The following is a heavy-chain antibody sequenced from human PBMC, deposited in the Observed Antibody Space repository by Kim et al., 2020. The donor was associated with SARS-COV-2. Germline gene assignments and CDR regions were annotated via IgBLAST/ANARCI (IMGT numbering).Heavy chain of an antibody. J-gene: IGHJ3*02. CDR2: INHSGST. D-gene: IGHD6-13*01. CDR1: GGSFSGYY. Sequence: SETLSLTCAVYGGSFSGYYWSWICQPPGKGLEWIGEINHSGSTNYNPSLKSRVTISVDTSKNQFSLKLSSVTAADTAVYYCASWDGAAAGREDIWGQGTMVTVSS. V-gene: IGHV4-34*01. CDR3: ASWDGAAAGREDI.